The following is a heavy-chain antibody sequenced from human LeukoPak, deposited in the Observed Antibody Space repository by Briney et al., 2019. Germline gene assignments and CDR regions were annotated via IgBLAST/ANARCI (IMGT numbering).Heavy chain of an antibody. CDR1: GGSISSYY. CDR2: INYSGST. D-gene: IGHD1-1*01. J-gene: IGHJ4*02. V-gene: IGHV4-59*01. CDR3: ARVTDWNDLDY. Sequence: PSETLSLTCTVSGGSISSYYWSWIRQFPGKGLEWIGYINYSGSTNYNPSLKGRVTISVDTSKNQLSLKLTSVTAADTAVYYCARVTDWNDLDYWGQGTLVTVSS.